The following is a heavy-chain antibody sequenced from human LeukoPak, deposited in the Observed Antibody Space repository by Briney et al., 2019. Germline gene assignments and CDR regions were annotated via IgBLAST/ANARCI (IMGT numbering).Heavy chain of an antibody. V-gene: IGHV4-61*02. CDR1: GGSATSGNYY. J-gene: IGHJ4*02. CDR2: IYTNGGA. CDR3: AREPPGY. Sequence: PSETLSLTCTVSGGSATSGNYYWNWIRQPAGKGLEWIGRIYTNGGASYNPSLKSRVTISIGASKNQFSLKLSSVTAADTAVYYCAREPPGYWGQGILVTVSS.